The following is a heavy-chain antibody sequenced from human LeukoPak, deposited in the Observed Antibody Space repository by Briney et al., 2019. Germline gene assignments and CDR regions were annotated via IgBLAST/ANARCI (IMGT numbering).Heavy chain of an antibody. Sequence: GGSLRLSCAASGFSVTTNYMNWVRQAPGKGLEWVSVLYSGGSTYYTDSVKGRFTISRDNSKSTVYLQMNSLRAEDTAVYYCAREDNGDHALGDYWGQGTLVTVSS. V-gene: IGHV3-53*01. CDR3: AREDNGDHALGDY. D-gene: IGHD4/OR15-4a*01. J-gene: IGHJ4*02. CDR1: GFSVTTNY. CDR2: LYSGGST.